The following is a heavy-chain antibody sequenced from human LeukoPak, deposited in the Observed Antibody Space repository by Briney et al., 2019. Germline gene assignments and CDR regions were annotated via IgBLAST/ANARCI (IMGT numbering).Heavy chain of an antibody. CDR1: GYTFTGYY. J-gene: IGHJ4*02. V-gene: IGHV1-2*02. Sequence: ASVKVSCKSSGYTFTGYYMHWVRQAPGQGLEWMGWINPNSGGTNYAQKFQGRVTMTRDTSISTAYMELSRRRSDDTAVYYCARGSLKVVGATERFDYYFDYWGQGTLVTVSS. D-gene: IGHD1-26*01. CDR3: ARGSLKVVGATERFDYYFDY. CDR2: INPNSGGT.